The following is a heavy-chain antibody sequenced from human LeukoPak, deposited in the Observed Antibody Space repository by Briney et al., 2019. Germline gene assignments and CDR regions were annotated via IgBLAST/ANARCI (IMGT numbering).Heavy chain of an antibody. J-gene: IGHJ6*03. D-gene: IGHD3-9*01. CDR2: IYTSGST. CDR1: GGSISSYY. V-gene: IGHV4-4*08. CDR3: ARDVLRYFDWLPTSQYYYYMDV. Sequence: PSETLSLTCTVSGGSISSYYWSWIRQPPGKGLEWIGYIYTSGSTNYNPSLKSRVTMSVDTSKNQFSLKLSSVTDADTAVYYCARDVLRYFDWLPTSQYYYYMDVWGKGTTVTISS.